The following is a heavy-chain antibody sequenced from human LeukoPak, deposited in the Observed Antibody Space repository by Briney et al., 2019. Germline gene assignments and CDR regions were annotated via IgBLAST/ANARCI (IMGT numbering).Heavy chain of an antibody. D-gene: IGHD4-17*01. CDR3: ARVLRPHGDYFDY. CDR2: IYSGGST. V-gene: IGHV3-66*01. Sequence: GGSLRLSCAASGFTVSSNYMSWVRQAPGKGLEWVSVIYSGGSTYYADSVKGRFTISRDNSKNTLYLQMNSLRAEDTAVYYCARVLRPHGDYFDYWGQGTLVTVSS. J-gene: IGHJ4*02. CDR1: GFTVSSNY.